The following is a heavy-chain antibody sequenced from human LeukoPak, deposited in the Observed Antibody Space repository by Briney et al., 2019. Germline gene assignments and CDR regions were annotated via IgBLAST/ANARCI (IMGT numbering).Heavy chain of an antibody. CDR2: IRSKAYGETA. Sequence: PGGSLRLSCTASGFTFGDYAMSWIRQAPGKGLGWVGFIRSKAYGETADYAASVKGRFTISRDDSKAIAYLQINSLKTEDTAVYHCTRDRGAYNLYDYWGQGTLVTVSS. J-gene: IGHJ4*02. V-gene: IGHV3-49*03. CDR1: GFTFGDYA. CDR3: TRDRGAYNLYDY. D-gene: IGHD1-1*01.